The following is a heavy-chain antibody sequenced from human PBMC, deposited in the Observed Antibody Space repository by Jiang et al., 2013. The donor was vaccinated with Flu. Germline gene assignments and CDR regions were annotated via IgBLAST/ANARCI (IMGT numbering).Heavy chain of an antibody. Sequence: GSGLVKPSETLSLICSVSGGSISSSRYYWGWIRQPPGKGLEWIGSIYYSGSAYYNPSLKSRVTISADTSKNQFSLKLRSVTAADTALYYCARPQGSHPGAFDIWGQGTMVTVSS. D-gene: IGHD1-26*01. CDR2: IYYSGSA. J-gene: IGHJ3*02. V-gene: IGHV4-39*01. CDR1: GGSISSSRYY. CDR3: ARPQGSHPGAFDI.